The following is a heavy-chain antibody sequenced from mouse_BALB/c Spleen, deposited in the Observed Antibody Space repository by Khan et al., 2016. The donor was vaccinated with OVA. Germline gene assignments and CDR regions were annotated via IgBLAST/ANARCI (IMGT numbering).Heavy chain of an antibody. CDR2: INTETGDP. V-gene: IGHV9-2-1*01. J-gene: IGHJ3*01. Sequence: QVQLKQSGPELKKPGETVNSSCKASGYTFTDYSMHWVKQTPGKGLKWMGWINTETGDPTYADDFKGRFAFSLDTSASTAYLQIKNLTNEDTATYFCASLTYWGQGTLVTVSA. CDR1: GYTFTDYS. CDR3: ASLTY.